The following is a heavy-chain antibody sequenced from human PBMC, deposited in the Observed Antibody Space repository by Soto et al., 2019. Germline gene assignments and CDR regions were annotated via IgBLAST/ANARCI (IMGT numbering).Heavy chain of an antibody. D-gene: IGHD3-9*01. J-gene: IGHJ4*01. CDR1: GGSISISSYY. CDR2: IYSGGSS. V-gene: IGHV4-39*01. Sequence: PSDTLSLTCTVSGGSISISSYYWGWVRQPPGKGLEWIGSIYSGGSSYYNPSLKSRVTISVDTSKKQFSLKLSSVTAADTAVYFCARHGNDILTSPFDYWGQGTLVT. CDR3: ARHGNDILTSPFDY.